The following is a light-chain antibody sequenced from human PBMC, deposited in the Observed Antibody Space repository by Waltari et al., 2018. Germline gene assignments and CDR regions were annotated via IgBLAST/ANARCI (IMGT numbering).Light chain of an antibody. Sequence: EIVLTQSPATLSLSPGERATLSCRASQSVRSYLAWYKQKPGQAPRLLIYDTSNRASDIPARFSGSGSGTDFSLSISSLEPEEFAVYYCQQRHNWPLTFGGGTKVEIK. J-gene: IGKJ4*01. CDR3: QQRHNWPLT. V-gene: IGKV3-11*01. CDR1: QSVRSY. CDR2: DTS.